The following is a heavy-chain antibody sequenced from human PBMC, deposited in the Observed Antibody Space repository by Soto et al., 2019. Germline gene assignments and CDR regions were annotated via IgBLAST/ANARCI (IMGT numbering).Heavy chain of an antibody. D-gene: IGHD6-19*01. CDR2: IYPGDSDI. J-gene: IGHJ6*02. Sequence: GESLKISCKASGYSLSTYWICWVRQIQGKGLEWMGIIYPGDSDIKYSPSLQGQVTISADTSISTAYLQWTSLKASDTAMYYCARSRRGAYSSGWYSPSGYYNYGIDVWGQGTKVTV. V-gene: IGHV5-51*01. CDR1: GYSLSTYW. CDR3: ARSRRGAYSSGWYSPSGYYNYGIDV.